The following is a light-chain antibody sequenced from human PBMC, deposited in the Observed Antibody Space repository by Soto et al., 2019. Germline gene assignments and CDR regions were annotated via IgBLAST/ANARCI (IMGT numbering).Light chain of an antibody. CDR2: GAS. CDR3: QQYGSSGT. CDR1: QSVYNY. J-gene: IGKJ1*01. Sequence: EIVMKQSPATLSVSQGERATLSCRASQSVYNYLAWYQQKPGQAPRLLIYGASNRATGIPDRFSGSGSGTDFTLSISRLEPEDFAVYYCQQYGSSGTFGQGTKVDIK. V-gene: IGKV3-20*01.